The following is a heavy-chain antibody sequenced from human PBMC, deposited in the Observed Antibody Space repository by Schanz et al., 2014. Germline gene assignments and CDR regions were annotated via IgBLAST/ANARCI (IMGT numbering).Heavy chain of an antibody. Sequence: EVQLLESGGGLVQPGGSLRLSCAGSGFTFSSYAMSWVRQTPGKGLEWVSCISSSSMYIYQADSMRVRFTISRDNAKKSLYLQVNNLSADDTAVYYCARGWSFDYWGKGTPVTVSS. CDR3: ARGWSFDY. D-gene: IGHD6-13*01. CDR1: GFTFSSYA. V-gene: IGHV3-21*04. CDR2: ISSSSMYI. J-gene: IGHJ4*02.